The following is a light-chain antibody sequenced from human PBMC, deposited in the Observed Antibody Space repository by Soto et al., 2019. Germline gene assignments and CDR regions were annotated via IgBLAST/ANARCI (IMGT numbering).Light chain of an antibody. CDR2: MIS. CDR1: QRLVHSDGNTY. V-gene: IGKV2-24*01. CDR3: MQATQPYT. J-gene: IGKJ2*01. Sequence: EIVMTQTPLSSRVTLGQPASISCRSSQRLVHSDGNTYLSWLHQRPGQPPRLLIYMISTRFSGVPCRFSGSGAGTDFTLKISRVEAEDVGVYYCMQATQPYTFGQGTKLDIK.